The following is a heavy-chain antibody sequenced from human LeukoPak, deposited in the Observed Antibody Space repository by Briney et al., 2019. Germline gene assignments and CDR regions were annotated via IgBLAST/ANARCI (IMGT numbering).Heavy chain of an antibody. J-gene: IGHJ6*03. CDR3: ARQIVVGHYMDV. V-gene: IGHV4-39*01. CDR2: IYYSGST. CDR1: GGSISSSSYY. D-gene: IGHD2-2*01. Sequence: SETLSLTCTVSGGSISSSSYYWGWIRQPPGKGLEWIGSIYYSGSTYYNPSLKSRVTISVDTSKNQFSLKLSSVTAADTAVYYCARQIVVGHYMDVWGKGTTVTVSS.